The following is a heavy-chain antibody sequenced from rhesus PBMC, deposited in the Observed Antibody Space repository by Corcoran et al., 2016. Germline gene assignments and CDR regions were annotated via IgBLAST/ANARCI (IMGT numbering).Heavy chain of an antibody. J-gene: IGHJ4*01. CDR2: ISNGGGST. D-gene: IGHD6-31*01. CDR3: ARDGGAAAVY. V-gene: IGHV3-178*01. Sequence: EVQLVESGGGLAKPGGSLRLSCEASGFTFRDDDMAWVRQAPGEGLEGVSRISNGGGSTWYADSVKGRFTISRENAKNTLFFQMNSLRAEDTAVYYCARDGGAAAVYWGQGVLVTVSS. CDR1: GFTFRDDD.